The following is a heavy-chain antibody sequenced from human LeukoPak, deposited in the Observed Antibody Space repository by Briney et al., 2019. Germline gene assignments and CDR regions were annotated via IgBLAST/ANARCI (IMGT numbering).Heavy chain of an antibody. Sequence: ASVKVSCKASGYTFTSYDINRVRQATGQGLEWMGWMNPNSGNTGYAQKFQGRVTMTRNTSISTAYMELSSLRSEDTAVYYCAREGSGYSYGDNWFDPWGQGTLVTVSS. J-gene: IGHJ5*02. CDR2: MNPNSGNT. V-gene: IGHV1-8*01. CDR1: GYTFTSYD. D-gene: IGHD5-18*01. CDR3: AREGSGYSYGDNWFDP.